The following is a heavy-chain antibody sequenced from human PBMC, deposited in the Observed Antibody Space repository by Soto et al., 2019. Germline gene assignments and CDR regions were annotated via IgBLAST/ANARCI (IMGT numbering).Heavy chain of an antibody. CDR3: ARDGSKYSSSHYYYYGMDV. J-gene: IGHJ6*02. Sequence: SGGSLRLSCAASGFTFSSYGMHWVRQAPGKGLEWVAVIWYDGSNKYYADSVKGRFTISRDNSKNTLYLQMNSLRAEDTAVYYCARDGSKYSSSHYYYYGMDVWGQGTTVTVSS. D-gene: IGHD6-13*01. CDR2: IWYDGSNK. CDR1: GFTFSSYG. V-gene: IGHV3-33*01.